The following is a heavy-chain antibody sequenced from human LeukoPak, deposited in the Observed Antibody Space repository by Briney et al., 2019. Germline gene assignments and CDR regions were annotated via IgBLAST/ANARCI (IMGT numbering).Heavy chain of an antibody. D-gene: IGHD1-26*01. Sequence: GASVKVSCKASGGTFTSYAISWVRQAPGQGLEWMGGIIPIFGTANYAQKFQGRVTITADESTSTAYMELSSLRSEDTAVYYCAREGVEWELLRGAFDIWGQGTMVTVSS. CDR2: IIPIFGTA. V-gene: IGHV1-69*13. CDR1: GGTFTSYA. CDR3: AREGVEWELLRGAFDI. J-gene: IGHJ3*02.